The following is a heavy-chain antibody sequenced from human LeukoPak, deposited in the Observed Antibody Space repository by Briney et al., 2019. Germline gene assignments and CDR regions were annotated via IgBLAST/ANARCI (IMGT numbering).Heavy chain of an antibody. CDR3: AGVSSGSYRIGGY. D-gene: IGHD3-10*01. J-gene: IGHJ4*02. V-gene: IGHV3-23*01. CDR1: GFTFSSDA. Sequence: GGSLRLSCAAAGFTFSSDAMSWVRQAPGKGLEWVSAISGSGGSTYYADSVKGRFTISRDNSKNTLYLQMNSLRAEDTAVYYCAGVSSGSYRIGGYWGQGTLVTVSS. CDR2: ISGSGGST.